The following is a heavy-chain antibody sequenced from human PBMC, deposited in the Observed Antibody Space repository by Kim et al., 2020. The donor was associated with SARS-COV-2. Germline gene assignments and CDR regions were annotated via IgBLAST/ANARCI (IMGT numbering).Heavy chain of an antibody. J-gene: IGHJ6*02. CDR1: GGSISSYY. CDR2: IYYSGST. V-gene: IGHV4-59*13. CDR3: ARGEYRVDYYYGMDV. D-gene: IGHD5-18*01. Sequence: SETLSLTCTVSGGSISSYYWSWIRQPPGKGLEWIGYIYYSGSTNYNPSLKSRVTISVDTSKNQFSLKLSSVTAADTAVYYCARGEYRVDYYYGMDVWGQGTTVTVSS.